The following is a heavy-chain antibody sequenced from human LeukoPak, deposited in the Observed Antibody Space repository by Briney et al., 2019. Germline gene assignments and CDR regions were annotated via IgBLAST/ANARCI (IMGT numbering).Heavy chain of an antibody. CDR2: IYSGGST. CDR1: GFTVSSNY. D-gene: IGHD3-9*01. CDR3: TSDHVLRYFDWLYLPS. J-gene: IGHJ5*02. V-gene: IGHV3-53*01. Sequence: GGSLRLSCAASGFTVSSNYMSWVRQAPGKGLEWVSVIYSGGSTYYADSVKGRFTISRDNSKSTLYIQMNSLKTEDTAVYYCTSDHVLRYFDWLYLPSWGQGTLVTVSS.